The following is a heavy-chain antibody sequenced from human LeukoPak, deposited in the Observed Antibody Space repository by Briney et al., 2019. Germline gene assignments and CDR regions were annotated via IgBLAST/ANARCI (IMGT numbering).Heavy chain of an antibody. CDR2: INHSGST. CDR1: GGSSSGYY. J-gene: IGHJ4*02. V-gene: IGHV4-34*01. Sequence: SETLSLTCAVYGGSSSGYYWSWLRQPQGKGLEWIGEINHSGSTNDNPSLKSRVTISVDTSKNQFSLKLSSVTAADTAVYYCARHVITFGGVIVPRRYFDYWGQGTLVTVSS. D-gene: IGHD3-16*02. CDR3: ARHVITFGGVIVPRRYFDY.